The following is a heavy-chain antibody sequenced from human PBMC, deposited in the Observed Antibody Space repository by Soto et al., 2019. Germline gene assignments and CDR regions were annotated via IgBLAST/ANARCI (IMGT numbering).Heavy chain of an antibody. CDR1: GASIGTGGYS. J-gene: IGHJ5*02. CDR3: ARATAPCWFDP. V-gene: IGHV4-31*01. Sequence: QVRLQESGPGLVKPSQTLSLTCVVSGASIGTGGYSWSWLRQHPGKGLELIGYICHSGTTYYNPSLESLLSSSAYSSKNLHSLNLTSVTAADTAIYDCARATAPCWFDPRCQGTLVTVSS. CDR2: ICHSGTT. D-gene: IGHD1-1*01.